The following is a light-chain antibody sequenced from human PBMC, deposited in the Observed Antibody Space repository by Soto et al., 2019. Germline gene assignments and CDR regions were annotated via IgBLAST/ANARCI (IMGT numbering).Light chain of an antibody. J-gene: IGKJ4*01. V-gene: IGKV1-5*01. CDR3: QQYDNYPLT. CDR2: DAS. CDR1: QSVRSW. Sequence: DIQMTQSPATLSASVGDRVTITCRASQSVRSWLAWYQQKPGTAPKLLIFDASRLESGVPSRFSGSASGTEFTLTISSLQPYDFATYYCQQYDNYPLTFGGLTKVDIK.